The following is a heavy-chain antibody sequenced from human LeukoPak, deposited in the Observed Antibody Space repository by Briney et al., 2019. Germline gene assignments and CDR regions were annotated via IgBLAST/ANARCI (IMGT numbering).Heavy chain of an antibody. D-gene: IGHD1-26*01. Sequence: GGSLRLSCAASGFTVSSNFMSWVRQAPGKGLEWVSVIYSGGDTYYADSVKGRFTISRDSSKNTLYLQVNSLRAEDTAVYYCARDIGGIFDSWGQGTLVTVSS. V-gene: IGHV3-53*01. CDR3: ARDIGGIFDS. CDR1: GFTVSSNF. CDR2: IYSGGDT. J-gene: IGHJ4*02.